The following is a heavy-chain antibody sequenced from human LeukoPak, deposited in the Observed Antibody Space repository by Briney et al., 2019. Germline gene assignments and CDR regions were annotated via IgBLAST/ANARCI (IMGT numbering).Heavy chain of an antibody. CDR2: INPNGGST. Sequence: ASVKVSCKASGNTFTNYYMHWVRQAPGQGLEWMGIINPNGGSTNYAQKFQGRVTITRDTSTSTVYMELSSLRFEDTAVYYCARDRPPSRSPGHWGQGTLVTVSS. D-gene: IGHD6-6*01. CDR3: ARDRPPSRSPGH. CDR1: GNTFTNYY. J-gene: IGHJ4*02. V-gene: IGHV1-46*01.